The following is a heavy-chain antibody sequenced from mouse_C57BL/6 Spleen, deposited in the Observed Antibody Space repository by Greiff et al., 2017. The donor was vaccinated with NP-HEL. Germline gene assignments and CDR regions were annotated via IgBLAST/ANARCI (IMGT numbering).Heavy chain of an antibody. J-gene: IGHJ4*01. V-gene: IGHV5-12*01. Sequence: EVKLMESGGGLVQPGGSLKLSCAASGFTFSDYYMYWVRQTPEKRLEWVAYISNGGGSTYYPDTVKGRFTISRDNAKNTLYLQMSRLKSEDTAMYYCARRGLNAMDYWGQGTSVTVSS. CDR3: ARRGLNAMDY. D-gene: IGHD3-2*02. CDR2: ISNGGGST. CDR1: GFTFSDYY.